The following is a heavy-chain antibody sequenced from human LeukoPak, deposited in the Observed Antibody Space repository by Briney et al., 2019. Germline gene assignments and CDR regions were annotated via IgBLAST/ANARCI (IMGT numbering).Heavy chain of an antibody. V-gene: IGHV4-34*01. D-gene: IGHD2-21*02. CDR2: INHSGST. J-gene: IGHJ4*02. CDR1: GGSFSGYY. CDR3: ARGPLVVTAITKPPTDYAY. Sequence: KPSETLSLTCAAYGGSFSGYYWSWIRQPPGKGLEWIGEINHSGSTNYNPSLKSRVTISVGTSKNQFSLKLSSVTAADTAVYYCARGPLVVTAITKPPTDYAYWGQGTLVTVSS.